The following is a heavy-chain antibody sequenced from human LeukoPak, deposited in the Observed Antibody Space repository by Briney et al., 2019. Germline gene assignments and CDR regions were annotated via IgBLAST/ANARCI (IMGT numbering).Heavy chain of an antibody. J-gene: IGHJ4*02. CDR1: GGSISSYY. CDR3: ARDTSGELFDY. Sequence: SETLSLTCTVSGGSISSYYWSWIRQPPGKGLEWIEYIYYSGSTNYNPSLKSRVTISVDTSKNQFSLKLSSVTAADTAVYYCARDTSGELFDYWGQGTQVTVSS. D-gene: IGHD3-10*01. CDR2: IYYSGST. V-gene: IGHV4-59*01.